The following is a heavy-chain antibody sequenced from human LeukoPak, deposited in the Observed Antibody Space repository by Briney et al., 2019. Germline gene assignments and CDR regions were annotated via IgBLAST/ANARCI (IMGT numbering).Heavy chain of an antibody. CDR1: GYTFTSYG. J-gene: IGHJ4*02. CDR2: INPNSGGT. Sequence: GASVKVSCKASGYTFTSYGISWVRQAPGQGLEWMGWINPNSGGTNYAQKFQGRVTMTRDTSISTAYMELSRLRSDDTAVYYCARDLGSAAGTGFDYWGQGTLVTVSS. D-gene: IGHD6-13*01. CDR3: ARDLGSAAGTGFDY. V-gene: IGHV1-2*02.